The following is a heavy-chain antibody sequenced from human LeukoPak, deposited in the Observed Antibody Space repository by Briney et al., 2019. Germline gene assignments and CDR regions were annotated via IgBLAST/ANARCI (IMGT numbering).Heavy chain of an antibody. D-gene: IGHD5-18*01. CDR2: IYSGGTT. CDR1: GFTFSSYW. Sequence: PGGSLRLSCAASGFTFSSYWMSWVRQAPGKGLEWVSLIYSGGTTYYADSVKGRFTISRDNSKNTLYLQMNSLRAEDTALYYCSRTRGYSFGFPHDYWGQGTLVTVSS. J-gene: IGHJ4*02. CDR3: SRTRGYSFGFPHDY. V-gene: IGHV3-53*05.